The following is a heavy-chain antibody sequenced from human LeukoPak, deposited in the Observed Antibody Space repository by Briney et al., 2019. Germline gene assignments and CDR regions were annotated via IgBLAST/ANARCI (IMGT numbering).Heavy chain of an antibody. V-gene: IGHV4-34*01. CDR1: GGSFSGYY. CDR2: INHSGST. Sequence: SETLSLTCAVYGGSFSGYYWSWIRRPPGKGLEWIGEINHSGSTNYNPSLKSRVTISVDTSKNQFSLKLSSVTAADTAVYYCARGNYDILTDDAFDIWGQGTMVTVSS. D-gene: IGHD3-9*01. CDR3: ARGNYDILTDDAFDI. J-gene: IGHJ3*02.